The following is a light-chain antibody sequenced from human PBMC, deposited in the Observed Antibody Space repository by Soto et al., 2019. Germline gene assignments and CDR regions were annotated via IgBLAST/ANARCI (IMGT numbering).Light chain of an antibody. CDR2: GAS. V-gene: IGKV3-15*01. CDR3: QQYKSWPPLT. CDR1: QSISDN. J-gene: IGKJ4*01. Sequence: DIVMTQSPAILSVSLGERATLSCLASQSISDNLAWYQQRSGQAPRLLIYGASTRATGVPASFSGSGSGTEFTLTISSLQSDDFAINYCQQYKSWPPLTFRGGTKVE.